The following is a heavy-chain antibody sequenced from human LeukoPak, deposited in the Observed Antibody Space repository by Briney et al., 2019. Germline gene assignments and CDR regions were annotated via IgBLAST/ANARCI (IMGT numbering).Heavy chain of an antibody. V-gene: IGHV3-9*01. CDR1: GFTLDDYA. D-gene: IGHD3-10*01. Sequence: QSGGSLRLSCPPSGFTLDDYAMHWVRQAPGKGLEWVSGISWNSGSIRYADCVKGRFPISRENATSSLYLQMNSLRTKHSALYYCARVSRGELWFGEFPIDYWGQGTLVTVSS. CDR2: ISWNSGSI. J-gene: IGHJ4*02. CDR3: ARVSRGELWFGEFPIDY.